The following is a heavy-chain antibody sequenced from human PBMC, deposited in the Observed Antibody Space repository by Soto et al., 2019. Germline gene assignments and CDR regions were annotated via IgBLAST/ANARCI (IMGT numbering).Heavy chain of an antibody. D-gene: IGHD3-9*01. CDR3: AKRPYDILTGYHPR. V-gene: IGHV3-23*01. CDR2: ISGSGGST. Sequence: PGGSLRLSCAASGFTFSSYAMSWVRQAPGKGLEWVSAISGSGGSTYYADSVKGRFTIPRDNSKNTLYLQMNSLRAEDTAVYYCAKRPYDILTGYHPRWGQGTLVTVSS. CDR1: GFTFSSYA. J-gene: IGHJ4*02.